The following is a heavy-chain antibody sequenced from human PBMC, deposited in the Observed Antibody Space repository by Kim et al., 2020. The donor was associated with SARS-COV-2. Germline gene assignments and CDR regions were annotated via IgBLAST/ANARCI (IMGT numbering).Heavy chain of an antibody. CDR1: GASISSYY. D-gene: IGHD4-17*01. CDR2: VHHSGSS. CDR3: ASVIGGDDADYGADY. J-gene: IGHJ4*02. V-gene: IGHV4-59*13. Sequence: SETLSLTCAVSGASISSYYWSWVRQPPGKGLEWVGFVHHSGSSIYNPSLKSRVTISLDTSNNQFSLNLRSLTAADTAVYFCASVIGGDDADYGADYWGQG.